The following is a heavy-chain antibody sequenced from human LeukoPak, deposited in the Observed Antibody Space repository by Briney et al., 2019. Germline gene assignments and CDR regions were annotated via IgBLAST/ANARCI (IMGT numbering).Heavy chain of an antibody. V-gene: IGHV4-34*01. CDR3: ARDQEWELPLDY. CDR2: IDNRGST. Sequence: PSETLSLTCTVSGGSFNFYFWHWIRQPPGKGLEWIGEIDNRGSTSYTPPLRGRVIVSVDTSRNDVSLKLTSVTAADTAVYYCARDQEWELPLDYWGQGTLVTVSS. J-gene: IGHJ4*02. CDR1: GGSFNFYF. D-gene: IGHD1-26*01.